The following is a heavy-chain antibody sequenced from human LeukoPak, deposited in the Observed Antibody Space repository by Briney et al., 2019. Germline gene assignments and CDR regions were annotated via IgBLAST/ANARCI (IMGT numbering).Heavy chain of an antibody. Sequence: GGSLRLSCEASGFSFSGYAMSWVRQAPGKGLDWVSGVSDSGVNTYYADSVKGRFTISRDNSKNTLYLQMNSLRAEDTAVYYCASSSSSRSFDYWGQETLVTVSS. CDR1: GFSFSGYA. CDR3: ASSSSSRSFDY. CDR2: VSDSGVNT. V-gene: IGHV3-23*01. J-gene: IGHJ4*02. D-gene: IGHD6-6*01.